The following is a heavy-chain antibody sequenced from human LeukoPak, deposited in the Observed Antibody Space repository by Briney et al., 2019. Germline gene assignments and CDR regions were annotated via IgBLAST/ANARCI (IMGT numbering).Heavy chain of an antibody. Sequence: ASVKVSCKASGYTFTSYAMHWVRQAPGQRLEWMGWINAGNGNTKYSQKFQGRVTITRDTSASTAYMELSSLRSGDTAVYYCARELWFGEYGYWGQGTLVTVSS. D-gene: IGHD3-10*01. J-gene: IGHJ4*02. V-gene: IGHV1-3*01. CDR2: INAGNGNT. CDR1: GYTFTSYA. CDR3: ARELWFGEYGY.